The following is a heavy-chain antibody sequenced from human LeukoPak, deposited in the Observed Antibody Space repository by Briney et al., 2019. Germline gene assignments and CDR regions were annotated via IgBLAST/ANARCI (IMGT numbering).Heavy chain of an antibody. CDR3: APLYSYGTNCFDP. Sequence: ESGPTLLNPTRTLTLTCTFSGFAVRTSGGGGGWIRQPPVKALEWLSLIYWNDDKRYSPSLQTRLTLTNDPSKNQVVLTMPNMDPVDTATYYCAPLYSYGTNCFDPWGQGTLVTVSS. CDR2: IYWNDDK. J-gene: IGHJ5*02. CDR1: GFAVRTSGGG. D-gene: IGHD5-18*01. V-gene: IGHV2-5*01.